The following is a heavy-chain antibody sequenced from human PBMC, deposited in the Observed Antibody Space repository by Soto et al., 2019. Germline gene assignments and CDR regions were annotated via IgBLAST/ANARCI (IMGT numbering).Heavy chain of an antibody. CDR3: ARASRWTYYDFWSAPHANDY. CDR2: IKQDGSEK. V-gene: IGHV3-7*01. CDR1: GFTFSSYW. J-gene: IGHJ4*02. Sequence: GGSLRLSCAASGFTFSSYWMSWVRQAPGKGLEWVANIKQDGSEKYYVDSVKGRFTISRDNAKNSLYLQMNSLRAEDTAVYYCARASRWTYYDFWSAPHANDYWGQGTLVTVSS. D-gene: IGHD3-3*01.